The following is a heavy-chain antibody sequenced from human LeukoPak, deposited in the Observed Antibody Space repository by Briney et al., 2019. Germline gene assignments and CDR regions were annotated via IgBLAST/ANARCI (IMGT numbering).Heavy chain of an antibody. CDR2: INPNSGGT. D-gene: IGHD3-22*01. CDR1: GYTFTGYY. CDR3: ARGQYYYDSSGPLAC. V-gene: IGHV1-2*02. J-gene: IGHJ4*02. Sequence: GASVKVSCKASGYTFTGYYMHWVRQAPGQGLEWMGWINPNSGGTNYAQKFQGRVTMTRDTSISTAYMELSRLRSDDTAVYYCARGQYYYDSSGPLACWGQGTLVTVSS.